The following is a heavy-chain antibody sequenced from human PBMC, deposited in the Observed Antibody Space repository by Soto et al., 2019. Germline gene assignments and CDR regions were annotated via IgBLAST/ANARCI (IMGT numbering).Heavy chain of an antibody. CDR3: ARPCRGGPPHAFDI. CDR2: ISGSGYKT. Sequence: PGWSLRLSCAASGFAVSNCARSLVRQGPGKGLEWISCISGSGYKTYYADSVKGRFTISRDNAKNLLYLQMNSLRGEDTAVHYSARPCRGGPPHAFDIWGKGALVTVSS. J-gene: IGHJ3*02. V-gene: IGHV3-23*01. CDR1: GFAVSNCA. D-gene: IGHD6-25*01.